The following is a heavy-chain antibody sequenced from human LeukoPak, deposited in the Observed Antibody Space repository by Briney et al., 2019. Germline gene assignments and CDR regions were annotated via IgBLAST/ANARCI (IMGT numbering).Heavy chain of an antibody. CDR2: ISWNSGSI. CDR3: AKDIGHSIVVENAFDI. J-gene: IGHJ3*02. Sequence: GRSLRLSCAASGFTFDDYAMHWVRQAPGKGLEWVSGISWNSGSIGYADSVKGRFTISRDNAKNSLYLQMNSLRAEDTALYYCAKDIGHSIVVENAFDIWGQGTMVTVSS. D-gene: IGHD3-22*01. CDR1: GFTFDDYA. V-gene: IGHV3-9*01.